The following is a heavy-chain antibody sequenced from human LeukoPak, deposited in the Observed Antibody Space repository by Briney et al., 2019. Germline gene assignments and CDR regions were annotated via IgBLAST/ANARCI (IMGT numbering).Heavy chain of an antibody. CDR3: ARETTVTSYAFDI. Sequence: SETLSLTCTVSGGSISSGGYYWSWIRQHPGKGLEWIGYIYYSGSTYYNPSLKSRVTISVDTSKNQFSLKLSSVTAADTAAYYCARETTVTSYAFDIWGQGTMVTVSS. V-gene: IGHV4-31*03. D-gene: IGHD4-11*01. CDR2: IYYSGST. CDR1: GGSISSGGYY. J-gene: IGHJ3*02.